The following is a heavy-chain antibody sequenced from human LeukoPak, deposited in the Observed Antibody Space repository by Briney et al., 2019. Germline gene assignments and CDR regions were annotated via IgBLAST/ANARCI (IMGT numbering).Heavy chain of an antibody. CDR1: GFTFSSYS. CDR2: ISSSSSYI. Sequence: GGSLRLSCAASGFTFSSYSMNWVRQAPGKGLEWVSSISSSSSYIYYADSVKGRFTISRDNAKNSLYLQMNSLRAEDTAVYYCARAEEGWTYYYMGVWGKGTAVTISS. D-gene: IGHD3/OR15-3a*01. CDR3: ARAEEGWTYYYMGV. J-gene: IGHJ6*03. V-gene: IGHV3-21*01.